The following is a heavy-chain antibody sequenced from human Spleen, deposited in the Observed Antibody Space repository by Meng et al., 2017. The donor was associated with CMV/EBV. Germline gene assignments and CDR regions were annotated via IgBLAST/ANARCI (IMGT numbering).Heavy chain of an antibody. CDR2: MYYSGST. Sequence: ESLKISCTVSGGSISSNNYYWAWIRQPPGTGLEWIGSMYYSGSTYYNPSLTSRVTRSVDTYKNQFALKLPSVTAADTAVYYCERVGEAAAAGTNSDYWGQGTLVTVSS. V-gene: IGHV4-39*06. J-gene: IGHJ4*02. CDR1: GGSISSNNYY. CDR3: ERVGEAAAAGTNSDY. D-gene: IGHD6-25*01.